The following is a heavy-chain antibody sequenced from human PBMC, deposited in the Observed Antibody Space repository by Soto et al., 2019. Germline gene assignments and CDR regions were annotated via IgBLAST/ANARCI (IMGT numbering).Heavy chain of an antibody. J-gene: IGHJ5*02. CDR1: GFTFSSYS. D-gene: IGHD1-26*01. V-gene: IGHV3-48*01. CDR2: ISSSSSTI. CDR3: AREMGVLNWFDP. Sequence: EVQLVESGGGLVQPGGSLRLSCAASGFTFSSYSMNWVRQAPGKGLEWVSYISSSSSTIYYADSVKGRFTISRDNAKNSLYRQMNSLRAEDTAVYYCAREMGVLNWFDPWGQGTLVTVAS.